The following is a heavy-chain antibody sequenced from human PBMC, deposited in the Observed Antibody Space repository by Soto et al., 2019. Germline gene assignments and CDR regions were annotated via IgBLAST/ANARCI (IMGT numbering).Heavy chain of an antibody. Sequence: QVQLVESGGGVVQPGRSLRLSCAASGFAFSSYGMHWVRQAPGKGLEWVAVISYDGSNKYYADSVKGRFTISRDNSKNMLYLQMNSLRAEDTAVYYCAKDQLRGVRGVITYYYGMDVRGQGTTVTVSS. V-gene: IGHV3-30*18. CDR1: GFAFSSYG. CDR3: AKDQLRGVRGVITYYYGMDV. CDR2: ISYDGSNK. J-gene: IGHJ6*02. D-gene: IGHD3-10*01.